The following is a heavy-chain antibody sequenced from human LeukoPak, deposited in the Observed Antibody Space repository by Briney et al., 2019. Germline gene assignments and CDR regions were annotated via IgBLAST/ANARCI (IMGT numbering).Heavy chain of an antibody. D-gene: IGHD1-26*01. V-gene: IGHV3-23*01. J-gene: IGHJ4*02. Sequence: GGSLRLSCAVSGFTFSRHAMNWVRQAPGKGLEWVASISGNGLGTYYADSVKGRFNISRDNSKYSLYLHMESLKTEETAVYYCAKDANYFDSGSYLIPFDFWGQGTRVTVSS. CDR3: AKDANYFDSGSYLIPFDF. CDR2: ISGNGLGT. CDR1: GFTFSRHA.